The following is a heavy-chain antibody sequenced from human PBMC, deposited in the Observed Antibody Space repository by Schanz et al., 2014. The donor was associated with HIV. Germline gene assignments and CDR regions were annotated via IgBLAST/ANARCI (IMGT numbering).Heavy chain of an antibody. J-gene: IGHJ4*02. D-gene: IGHD3-22*01. Sequence: QVQLVQSGAEVKKPGASVKVSCKASGYTFTNYYIHWVRQAPGQGLEWMGWINPKSGGTNYAQKFQGRVTMTRGTSSNTAYMELSRLRSDDTAVYYCARDLRASSVASLDYWGQGTLVTVSS. V-gene: IGHV1-2*02. CDR3: ARDLRASSVASLDY. CDR1: GYTFTNYY. CDR2: INPKSGGT.